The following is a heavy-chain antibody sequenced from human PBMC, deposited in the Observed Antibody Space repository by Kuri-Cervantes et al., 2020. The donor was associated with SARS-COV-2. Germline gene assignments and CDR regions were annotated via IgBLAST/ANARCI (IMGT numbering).Heavy chain of an antibody. J-gene: IGHJ6*02. Sequence: ESLKISRTVSGGSISRYYRRSIRQPPGKGLEWIGYIYYSGSTNYNPSLKSRVTISVDTSKNQFSLKLSSVTAADTAVYYCARVPPIVVVPAAMPSYHYYYYGMDVWGQGTTVTVSS. CDR3: ARVPPIVVVPAAMPSYHYYYYGMDV. D-gene: IGHD2-2*01. CDR1: GGSISRYY. V-gene: IGHV4-59*01. CDR2: IYYSGST.